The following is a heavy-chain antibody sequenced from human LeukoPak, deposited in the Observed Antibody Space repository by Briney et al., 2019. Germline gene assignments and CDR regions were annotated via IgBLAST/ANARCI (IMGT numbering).Heavy chain of an antibody. D-gene: IGHD6-19*01. J-gene: IGHJ6*03. CDR1: GGTFSSYA. V-gene: IGHV1-69*04. CDR3: ARVVAVAGTAGYYYYYMDV. Sequence: SVKVSCKASGGTFSSYAISWVRQAPGQGLEWMGRIIPILGIANYAQKFQGRVTITADESTSTAYMELSSLRSEDTAVYYCARVVAVAGTAGYYYYYMDVWGKGTTVTVSS. CDR2: IIPILGIA.